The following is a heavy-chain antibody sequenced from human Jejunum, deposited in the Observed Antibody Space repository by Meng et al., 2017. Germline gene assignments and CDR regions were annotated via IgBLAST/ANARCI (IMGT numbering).Heavy chain of an antibody. J-gene: IGHJ3*02. CDR3: ARGKKIVADAFEI. V-gene: IGHV4-59*01. Sequence: GSLRLSCTVSGGSISGYYWTWIRQPPGKGLEGIGYIYYSGSTNQTPSLKSRVTISADASKNQVTLNLRSVTAADTAVYYCARGKKIVADAFEIWGQGTMVTVSS. CDR1: GGSISGYY. CDR2: IYYSGST. D-gene: IGHD5-12*01.